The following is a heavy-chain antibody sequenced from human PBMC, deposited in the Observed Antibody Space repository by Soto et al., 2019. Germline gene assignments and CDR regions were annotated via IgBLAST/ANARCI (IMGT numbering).Heavy chain of an antibody. V-gene: IGHV3-30*18. CDR3: AKYHTGGWYRGTFDY. CDR2: ISYDGSNK. J-gene: IGHJ4*02. D-gene: IGHD6-19*01. CDR1: GFTFSSYG. Sequence: GGSLRLSCAASGFTFSSYGMHWVRQAPGKGLEWVAVISYDGSNKYYADSVKGRFTISRDNSKNTLYLQMNSLRAEDTAVYYCAKYHTGGWYRGTFDYWGQGTLVTVSS.